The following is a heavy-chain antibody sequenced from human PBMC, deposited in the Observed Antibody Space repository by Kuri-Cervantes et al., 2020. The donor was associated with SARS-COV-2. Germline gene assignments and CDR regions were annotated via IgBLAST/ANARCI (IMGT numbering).Heavy chain of an antibody. V-gene: IGHV4-34*01. D-gene: IGHD3-3*01. CDR2: INHRGST. J-gene: IGHJ5*02. CDR1: GGSFSGYY. Sequence: GSLRLSCAVYGGSFSGYYWSWIRQPPGKGLEWIGEINHRGSTNYNPSLKSRVTISVDTSKNQFSLKLSSVTAADTAVYYCARQMMSSITIFGVVITRSWFDPWGQGTLVTVSS. CDR3: ARQMMSSITIFGVVITRSWFDP.